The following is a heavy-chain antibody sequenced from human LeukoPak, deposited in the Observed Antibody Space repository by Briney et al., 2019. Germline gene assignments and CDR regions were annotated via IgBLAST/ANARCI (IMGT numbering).Heavy chain of an antibody. CDR2: IKSKTDGGTT. CDR1: GFTFSNAW. D-gene: IGHD2-2*01. V-gene: IGHV3-15*01. CDR3: TTGFEYQLPPRGY. Sequence: PGVSLRLSCAASGFTFSNAWMSWVRQAPGKGLEWVGRIKSKTDGGTTDYAAPVKGRFTISRDDSKNTLYLQMNSLKTEDTAVYYCTTGFEYQLPPRGYWGQGTLVTVSS. J-gene: IGHJ4*02.